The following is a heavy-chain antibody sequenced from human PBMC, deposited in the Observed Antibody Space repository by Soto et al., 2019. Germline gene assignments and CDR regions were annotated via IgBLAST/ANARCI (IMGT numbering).Heavy chain of an antibody. D-gene: IGHD6-19*01. Sequence: SETLSLTCTVSGGSISSYYWSWIRQPPGKGLEWIGYIYYSGSTNYNPSLKSRVTISVDTSKNQFSLKLSSVTAADTAVYYCARRSAVAGMVVDWGQGTLVTVSS. CDR1: GGSISSYY. CDR3: ARRSAVAGMVVD. CDR2: IYYSGST. J-gene: IGHJ4*02. V-gene: IGHV4-59*01.